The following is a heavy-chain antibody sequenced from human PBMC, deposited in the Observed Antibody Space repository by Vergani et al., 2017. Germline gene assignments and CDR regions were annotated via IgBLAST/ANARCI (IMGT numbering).Heavy chain of an antibody. V-gene: IGHV3-33*06. CDR2: IWYDGSNK. CDR3: AKWGLQLYYYYYGMDV. Sequence: QVQLVESGGGVVQPGRSLRLSCAASGFTFSSYGMHWVRQAPGKGLEWVAVIWYDGSNKYYADSVKGRFIISRDNSKNTLYLKMYSLRAEDTAVYYCAKWGLQLYYYYYGMDVWGQGTTVTVSS. CDR1: GFTFSSYG. D-gene: IGHD4-11*01. J-gene: IGHJ6*02.